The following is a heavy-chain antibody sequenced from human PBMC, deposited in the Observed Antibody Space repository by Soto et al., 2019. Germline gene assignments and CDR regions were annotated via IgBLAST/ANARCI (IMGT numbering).Heavy chain of an antibody. CDR1: GFTFSSYS. D-gene: IGHD6-19*01. V-gene: IGHV3-21*01. Sequence: EVQLVESGGGLVKPGGSLRLSCAASGFTFSSYSMKWVRQAPGEGLEWVSSISSSSSYIYYADSVKGRFTISRDNAKNSLYLQMNSLRAEDTAVYYCAREGAVAGHYDYWGQGTLVTVSS. J-gene: IGHJ4*02. CDR2: ISSSSSYI. CDR3: AREGAVAGHYDY.